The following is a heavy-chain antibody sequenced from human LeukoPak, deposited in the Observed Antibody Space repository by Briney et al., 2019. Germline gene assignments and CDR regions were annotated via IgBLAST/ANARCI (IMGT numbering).Heavy chain of an antibody. Sequence: PGGSLRLSCAASGFTFSSYSINWVRQAPGKGLEWVSSISISSSYIYYADSVKGRFTISRDNAKNSLYLQMNSLRAEDTAVYYCARVYDSSGYSFDYWGQGTLVTVSS. CDR1: GFTFSSYS. CDR2: ISISSSYI. CDR3: ARVYDSSGYSFDY. D-gene: IGHD3-22*01. V-gene: IGHV3-21*04. J-gene: IGHJ4*02.